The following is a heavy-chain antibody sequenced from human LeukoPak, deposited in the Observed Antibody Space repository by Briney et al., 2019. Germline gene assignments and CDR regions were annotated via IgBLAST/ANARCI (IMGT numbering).Heavy chain of an antibody. J-gene: IGHJ4*02. Sequence: GGSLRLSCAASGLTLSIHWMNWVRQAPGKGLECVANINQDGSDKYYVDSVKGRFTISRDNTKNSLYLQMNSLRAEDTAVYYCVGGDYWGQGTLVTVSS. CDR1: GLTLSIHW. CDR2: INQDGSDK. CDR3: VGGDY. V-gene: IGHV3-7*01.